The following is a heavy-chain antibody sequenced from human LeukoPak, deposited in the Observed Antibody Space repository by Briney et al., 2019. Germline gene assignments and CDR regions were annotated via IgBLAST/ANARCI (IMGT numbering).Heavy chain of an antibody. V-gene: IGHV1-18*01. CDR2: ISAYNGNT. D-gene: IGHD1-26*01. Sequence: ESLKISCKASGYTFTSYGINWVRQAPGQGLEWMGWISAYNGNTNYAQKFQGRVTMTTGTSTSTAYMELRSLRSDDTAVFYCARDLVGATPPAFDIWGQGTMVTVSS. J-gene: IGHJ3*02. CDR1: GYTFTSYG. CDR3: ARDLVGATPPAFDI.